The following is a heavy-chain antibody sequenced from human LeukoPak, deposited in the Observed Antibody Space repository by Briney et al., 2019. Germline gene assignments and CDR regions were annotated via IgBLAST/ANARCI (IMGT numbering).Heavy chain of an antibody. CDR2: IYYRGSI. CDR1: GGSISSYY. Sequence: SETLSLTCTVSGGSISSYYWSWIREPPGKGLEWIGYIYYRGSINYNSSLKSRVTISIDTSENQFSLKLSSVTAADTAVYYCARGTAYSDYNYLVYWGQGTLVTVSS. V-gene: IGHV4-59*01. J-gene: IGHJ4*02. CDR3: ARGTAYSDYNYLVY. D-gene: IGHD5-12*01.